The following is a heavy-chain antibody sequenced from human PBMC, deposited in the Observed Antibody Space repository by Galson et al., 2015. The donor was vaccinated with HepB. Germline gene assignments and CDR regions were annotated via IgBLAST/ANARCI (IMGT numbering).Heavy chain of an antibody. D-gene: IGHD5-18*01. CDR2: IFYDGST. V-gene: IGHV4-59*01. CDR3: ARAVATAYAYYYGMDV. CDR1: GGSISSYY. J-gene: IGHJ6*02. Sequence: ETLSLTCTVSGGSISSYYWSWIRQPPRKGLEWIGYIFYDGSTNYNPSLKSRVTISVDTSKNQFSLKLSSVTAADTAVYYCARAVATAYAYYYGMDVWGQGTTVTVSS.